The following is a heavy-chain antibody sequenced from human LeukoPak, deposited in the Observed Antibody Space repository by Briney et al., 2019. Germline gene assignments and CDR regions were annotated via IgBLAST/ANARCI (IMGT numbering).Heavy chain of an antibody. CDR1: EYTFTGYY. D-gene: IGHD3-9*01. CDR2: INPNSGGT. CDR3: ARDGNVLRYFDWSLTNWFDP. V-gene: IGHV1-2*02. J-gene: IGHJ5*02. Sequence: ASVKVSCKASEYTFTGYYMHWVRQAPGQGLEWMGWINPNSGGTNYAQKFQGRVTMTRDKSISTAYMELSRLRSDDTAVYYCARDGNVLRYFDWSLTNWFDPWGQGTLVTVSS.